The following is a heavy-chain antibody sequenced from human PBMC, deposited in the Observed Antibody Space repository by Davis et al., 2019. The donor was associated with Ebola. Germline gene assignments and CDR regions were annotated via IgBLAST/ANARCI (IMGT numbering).Heavy chain of an antibody. Sequence: GGSLRLSCAASGFTFSSYSMNWVRQAPGKGLEWVSSISSSSSYIYYADSVKGRFTISRDNAKNSLYLQMNSLRAEDTAVYYCARSEGYCSSTSCYYYYGMDVWGQGTTVTVSS. CDR1: GFTFSSYS. V-gene: IGHV3-21*01. D-gene: IGHD2-2*01. CDR2: ISSSSSYI. CDR3: ARSEGYCSSTSCYYYYGMDV. J-gene: IGHJ6*02.